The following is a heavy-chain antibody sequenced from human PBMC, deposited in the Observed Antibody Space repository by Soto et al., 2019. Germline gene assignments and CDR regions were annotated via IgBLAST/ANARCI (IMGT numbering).Heavy chain of an antibody. CDR1: GGSFSGYY. D-gene: IGHD2-15*01. V-gene: IGHV4-34*01. Sequence: QVQLQQWGAGLLKPSETLSLTCAVYGGSFSGYYWSWIRQPPGKGLEWIGEINHSGSTNYNPSLKSRVTISVDTSKNQFSLKLSSVTAADTAVYYCARGSDNGGCSGGSCCSHYYGMDVWGQGTTVTVSS. CDR3: ARGSDNGGCSGGSCCSHYYGMDV. CDR2: INHSGST. J-gene: IGHJ6*02.